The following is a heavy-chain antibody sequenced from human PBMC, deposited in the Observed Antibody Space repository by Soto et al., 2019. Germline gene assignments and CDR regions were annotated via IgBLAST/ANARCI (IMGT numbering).Heavy chain of an antibody. CDR2: MNPNSGNT. D-gene: IGHD3-3*01. Sequence: ASVRVSCKASGYTFTSYVINWVRQATGQGLEWMGWMNPNSGNTGYAKKFQGRVTMTRNTSISTAYMELSSLRSEDTAVYYCAREGVPISSVPMDVWGQGTTVTVSS. CDR3: AREGVPISSVPMDV. J-gene: IGHJ6*02. V-gene: IGHV1-8*01. CDR1: GYTFTSYV.